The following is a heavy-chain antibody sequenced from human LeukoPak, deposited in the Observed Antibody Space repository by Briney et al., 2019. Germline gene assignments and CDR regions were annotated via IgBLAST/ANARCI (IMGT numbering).Heavy chain of an antibody. Sequence: EGSVKVSCKTSGYTFTRYYMQWVRQAPGHGLEWMGIINSISGDTDYAQKFQGRVTMTRDTSTSTVYMELSSLRSEDTAMYYCARLPYRDGVAQDYWGQGTLVTVSP. J-gene: IGHJ4*02. CDR1: GYTFTRYY. CDR3: ARLPYRDGVAQDY. D-gene: IGHD3-16*02. V-gene: IGHV1-46*01. CDR2: INSISGDT.